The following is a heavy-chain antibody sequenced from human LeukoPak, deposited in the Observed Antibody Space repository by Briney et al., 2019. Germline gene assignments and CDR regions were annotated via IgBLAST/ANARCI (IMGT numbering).Heavy chain of an antibody. J-gene: IGHJ5*02. D-gene: IGHD3-22*01. Sequence: RPSQTLSLTCTVSGGSISSGGYYWSWIRQHPGKGLEWIGYIYYSGSTNYNPSLKSRVTISVDTSKNQLSLKLSSVTAADTAVYYCARPYYYDSRIDPWGQGILVTVSS. V-gene: IGHV4-30-4*08. CDR1: GGSISSGGYY. CDR3: ARPYYYDSRIDP. CDR2: IYYSGST.